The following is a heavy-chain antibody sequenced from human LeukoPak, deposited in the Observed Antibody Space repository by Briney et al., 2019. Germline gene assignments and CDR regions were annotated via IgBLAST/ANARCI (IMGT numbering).Heavy chain of an antibody. CDR3: ARSGRYFETQ. CDR2: IHHSGST. CDR1: GGSLSGYY. Sequence: SETLSLTCAVYGGSLSGYYWSWIRQPPGKGLEWIGEIHHSGSTNYNASLKSRVTISVDTSKNQFSLKLSSVTAADTAVYYCARSGRYFETQWGQGTLVGVSS. V-gene: IGHV4-34*01. J-gene: IGHJ4*02. D-gene: IGHD3-9*01.